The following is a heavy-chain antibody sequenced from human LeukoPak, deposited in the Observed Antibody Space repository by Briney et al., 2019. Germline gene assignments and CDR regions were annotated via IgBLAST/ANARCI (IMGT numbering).Heavy chain of an antibody. CDR2: ISGSGGST. Sequence: GGSLRLSCAASGVTFSSYAMSWVRQAPGKGLEWVSAISGSGGSTYYADSVKGRFTISRGNSKNTLYLQMNSLRAEDTAVYYCAKDVGYSSGWTPGYYFDYWGQGTLVTVSS. CDR3: AKDVGYSSGWTPGYYFDY. CDR1: GVTFSSYA. J-gene: IGHJ4*02. D-gene: IGHD6-19*01. V-gene: IGHV3-23*01.